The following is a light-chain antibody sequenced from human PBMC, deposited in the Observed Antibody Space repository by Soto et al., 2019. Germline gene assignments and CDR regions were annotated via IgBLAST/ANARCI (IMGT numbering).Light chain of an antibody. J-gene: IGKJ5*01. CDR3: QQAYSFPIT. CDR2: AAS. V-gene: IGKV1D-12*01. Sequence: DIEATHCPSSVSASVGYRVTICCRASQDIAGYLAWYQHKPGRAPELLIHAASSLQSGVPSRFSGSGSGTDFTLTINSLQPEDFATYYCQQAYSFPITFGQGTRLEIK. CDR1: QDIAGY.